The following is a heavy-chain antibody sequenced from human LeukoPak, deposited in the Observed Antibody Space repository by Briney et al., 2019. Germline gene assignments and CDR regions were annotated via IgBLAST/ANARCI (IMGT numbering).Heavy chain of an antibody. CDR1: GGSISSSSYY. CDR2: NYYSGST. CDR3: ARSLKNYYYYMDV. V-gene: IGHV4-39*07. J-gene: IGHJ6*03. Sequence: PSETLSLTCTVSGGSISSSSYYWGWIRQPPGKGLEWIGSNYYSGSTYYNPSLKSRVTISVDTSKNQFSLKLSPVTAADTAVYYCARSLKNYYYYMDVWGKGTTVTVSS.